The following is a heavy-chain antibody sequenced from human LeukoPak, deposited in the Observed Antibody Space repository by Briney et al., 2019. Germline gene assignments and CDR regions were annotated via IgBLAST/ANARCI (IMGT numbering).Heavy chain of an antibody. CDR1: GGSISNYY. D-gene: IGHD3-10*01. J-gene: IGHJ4*02. V-gene: IGHV4-59*08. Sequence: PSETLSLTCTVSGGSISNYYWSWIRQPPGKGLEWIGYIYYSGSTNYNPSLKSRVTISVDTSKNQFSLKLSSVTAADTAVYYCARSYGSGSYYIGDFDYWGQGTLVTVSS. CDR3: ARSYGSGSYYIGDFDY. CDR2: IYYSGST.